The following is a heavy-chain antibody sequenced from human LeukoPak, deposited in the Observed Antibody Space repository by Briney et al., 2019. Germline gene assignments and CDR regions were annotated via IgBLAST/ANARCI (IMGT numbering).Heavy chain of an antibody. Sequence: SLRLSCAASGFSFSSYGMNWVRQAPGKGLEWVAVISYDGSNKYYADSVKGRFSISRDNSKNTLYLQMNSLRDEDTAVYYCASRQLLWFGGPNPHAFDIWGQGTMVTVSS. CDR2: ISYDGSNK. D-gene: IGHD3-10*01. CDR3: ASRQLLWFGGPNPHAFDI. V-gene: IGHV3-30*03. CDR1: GFSFSSYG. J-gene: IGHJ3*02.